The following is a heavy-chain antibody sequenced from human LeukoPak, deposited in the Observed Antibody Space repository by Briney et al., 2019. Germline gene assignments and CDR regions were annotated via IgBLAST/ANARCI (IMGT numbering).Heavy chain of an antibody. V-gene: IGHV4-38-2*01. CDR2: FYHSGST. Sequence: SETLSLTCAVSAYSIGSGYYWGWIRQPPGKGLEWIGSFYHSGSTYYNPSLKSRVTISVDTSKNQFSLKLSSVTAADTAVYYCARHLDHFNYWGQGILVTVSS. CDR3: ARHLDHFNY. D-gene: IGHD1-1*01. CDR1: AYSIGSGYY. J-gene: IGHJ4*02.